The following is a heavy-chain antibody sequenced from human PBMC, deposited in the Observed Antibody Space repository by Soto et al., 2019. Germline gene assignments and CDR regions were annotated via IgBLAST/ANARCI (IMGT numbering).Heavy chain of an antibody. CDR1: GYSFISYW. CDR2: IYPGDSDT. J-gene: IGHJ3*02. Sequence: GESLKISCKGSGYSFISYWTGWVRQMPGKGLEWMGIIYPGDSDTRYSPSFQGQVTISADKSISTAYLQWSSLKASDTAMYYCARSLNAYDSSGYYYDAFDIWGQGTMVTVSS. CDR3: ARSLNAYDSSGYYYDAFDI. V-gene: IGHV5-51*01. D-gene: IGHD3-22*01.